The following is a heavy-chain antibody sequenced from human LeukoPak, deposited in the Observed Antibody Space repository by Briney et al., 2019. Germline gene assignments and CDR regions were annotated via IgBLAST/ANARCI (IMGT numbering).Heavy chain of an antibody. CDR1: GGSISSGGYY. V-gene: IGHV4-31*03. Sequence: SETLSLTCTVSGGSISSGGYYWSWIRQHPGKGLEWIGYIYYSGSTYYNPSLKSRVTISVDTSKNQSSLKLSSVTAADTAVYYCARDRDSSSWYGGWGSGYYFDYWGQGTLVTVSS. J-gene: IGHJ4*02. CDR3: ARDRDSSSWYGGWGSGYYFDY. D-gene: IGHD6-13*01. CDR2: IYYSGST.